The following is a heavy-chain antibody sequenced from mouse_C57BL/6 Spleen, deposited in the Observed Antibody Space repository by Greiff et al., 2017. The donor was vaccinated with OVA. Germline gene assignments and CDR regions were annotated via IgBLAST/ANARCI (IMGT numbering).Heavy chain of an antibody. D-gene: IGHD1-1*01. Sequence: VPGVASGGGLVKPGGSLKLSCAASGFPFSSYAMSWVRQTPEKRLELVATISDCGSYTYYPDNVKGRSTIYRDNAKNKLYPQMSHLKSEETAMYYGARDYYGSRYFDVWGTGTTVNVSS. J-gene: IGHJ1*03. CDR3: ARDYYGSRYFDV. V-gene: IGHV5-4*01. CDR2: ISDCGSYT. CDR1: GFPFSSYA.